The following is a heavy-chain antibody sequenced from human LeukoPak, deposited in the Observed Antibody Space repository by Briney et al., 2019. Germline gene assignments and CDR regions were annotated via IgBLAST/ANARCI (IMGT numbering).Heavy chain of an antibody. Sequence: GASVKVSCKVSGYTLTELSMHWVRQTPGKGLEWMGGFDPEDGETIYAQKFQGRVTMTEDTSTDTAYMELSSLRSEDTAVYYCATKSGSRGGFDYWGQGTLVTVSS. V-gene: IGHV1-24*01. D-gene: IGHD1-26*01. CDR1: GYTLTELS. CDR2: FDPEDGET. J-gene: IGHJ4*02. CDR3: ATKSGSRGGFDY.